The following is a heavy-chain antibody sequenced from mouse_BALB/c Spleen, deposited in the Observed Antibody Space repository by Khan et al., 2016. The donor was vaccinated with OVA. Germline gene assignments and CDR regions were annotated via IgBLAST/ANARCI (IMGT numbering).Heavy chain of an antibody. CDR3: VRDGAYHRNNGWLAY. Sequence: QVQLQQSGAELARPGASVKISCKASGYTFTSYTIHWIKKRPGQGLEWIGYINPSNGYTNYNQNFKDKVTLTTDKSSNTAYLQLSSLTTDDSAVYNCVRDGAYHRNNGWLAYWGQGTLVTVSA. D-gene: IGHD2-5*01. V-gene: IGHV1-4*01. J-gene: IGHJ3*01. CDR2: INPSNGYT. CDR1: GYTFTSYT.